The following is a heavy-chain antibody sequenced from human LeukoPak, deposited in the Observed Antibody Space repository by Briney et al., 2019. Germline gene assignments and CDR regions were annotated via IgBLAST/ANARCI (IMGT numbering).Heavy chain of an antibody. D-gene: IGHD5/OR15-5a*01. V-gene: IGHV3-30-3*01. CDR2: ISYDGSNK. Sequence: GGSLRLSCAASGLTFSSYAMHWVRQAPGKGLEWVAVISYDGSNKYYADSVKGRFTTSRDNSKNTLYLQMNSLRAEDTAVYYCARDPPYSILSGYYYYGMDVWGQGTTVTVSS. J-gene: IGHJ6*02. CDR3: ARDPPYSILSGYYYYGMDV. CDR1: GLTFSSYA.